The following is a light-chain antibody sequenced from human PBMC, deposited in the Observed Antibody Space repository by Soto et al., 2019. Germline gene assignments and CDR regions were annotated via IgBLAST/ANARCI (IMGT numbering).Light chain of an antibody. Sequence: ELVLTQSPGTLSLSPMERATLSCRASQSVSIYLAWYQQRPGQAPRLLIYGASSRATGIPDRFSGSGSGTDFTLTFIRLEPEDFAVYYSQQYGSSRTSCQATKVDI. CDR1: QSVSIY. V-gene: IGKV3-20*01. CDR3: QQYGSSRT. CDR2: GAS. J-gene: IGKJ1*01.